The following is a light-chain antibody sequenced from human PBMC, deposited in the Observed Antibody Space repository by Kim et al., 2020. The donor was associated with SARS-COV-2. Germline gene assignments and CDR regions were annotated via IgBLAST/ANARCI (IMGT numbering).Light chain of an antibody. Sequence: EIVMTQSPAALSVSPGERATLSCRASQSVSSYLAWYQQKPGQAPRLLIYGASTRATGIPARFSGSGSGTEFTLTISSLQSADFAVYYCQQYKNWPPAYTFGQGTKLEI. CDR3: QQYKNWPPAYT. CDR1: QSVSSY. V-gene: IGKV3-15*01. J-gene: IGKJ2*01. CDR2: GAS.